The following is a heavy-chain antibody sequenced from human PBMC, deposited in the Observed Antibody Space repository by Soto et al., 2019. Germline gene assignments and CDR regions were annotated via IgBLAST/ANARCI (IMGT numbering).Heavy chain of an antibody. CDR1: GINFSDYG. J-gene: IGHJ3*01. Sequence: QVHLVESGGGVVRPGTSLRVSCAASGINFSDYGIHWVRQAPGKGLEWVAVIWYDGSQKYYADSVRGRFTISRDNSKNTVYLQLNSLRLEDTAVYYCEGRDDPFHVWGQGTIVTVSS. V-gene: IGHV3-33*01. CDR2: IWYDGSQK. CDR3: EGRDDPFHV.